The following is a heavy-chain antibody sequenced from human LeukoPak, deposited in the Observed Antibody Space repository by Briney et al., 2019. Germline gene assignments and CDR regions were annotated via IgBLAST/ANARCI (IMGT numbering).Heavy chain of an antibody. J-gene: IGHJ6*03. CDR2: IQYDGSNE. CDR1: GFTFSSYG. CDR3: AKDRCSNGIGCYYYYMDV. D-gene: IGHD2-8*01. Sequence: GGSLRLSCAASGFTFSSYGMHWVRQAPGKGLEWVAYIQYDGSNEQYAHSVKGRFRSSRDSSKNILHLQMNSLRAEDTAVYYCAKDRCSNGIGCYYYYMDVWGKGTTVTISS. V-gene: IGHV3-30*02.